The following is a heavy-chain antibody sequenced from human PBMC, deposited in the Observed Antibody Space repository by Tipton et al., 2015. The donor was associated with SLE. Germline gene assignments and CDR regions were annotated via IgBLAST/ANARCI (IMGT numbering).Heavy chain of an antibody. J-gene: IGHJ6*02. V-gene: IGHV4-59*01. Sequence: TLSLTCTVSGGSISSYYWSWIRQPPGKGLEWIGYIYYSGSTNYNPSLKSRVTISVDTSKNQFSLKLSSVTAADTAVYYCARRRDGYYYYYGMDVWGQGTTVTVSS. CDR3: ARRRDGYYYYYGMDV. CDR1: GGSISSYY. CDR2: IYYSGST.